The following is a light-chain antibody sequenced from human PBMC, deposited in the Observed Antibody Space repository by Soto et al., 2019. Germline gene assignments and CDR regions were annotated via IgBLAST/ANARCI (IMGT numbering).Light chain of an antibody. Sequence: EIVLTQSPATLSLSPGEGATLSCSASQRVSSNLAWYQQKPGQAPRLLIYDASNRATGIPDRFSGSGSGTDFTLSISRLEPEDFAVYYCQQYGRSPRTCGQGTKVDIK. CDR3: QQYGRSPRT. CDR1: QRVSSN. J-gene: IGKJ1*01. CDR2: DAS. V-gene: IGKV3-20*01.